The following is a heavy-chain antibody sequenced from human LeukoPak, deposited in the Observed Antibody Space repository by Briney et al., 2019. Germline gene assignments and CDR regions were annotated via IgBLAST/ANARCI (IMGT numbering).Heavy chain of an antibody. D-gene: IGHD3-3*01. CDR2: IYSGGNT. J-gene: IGHJ5*02. Sequence: SETLSLTCTVSGGSISTTNYYWGWIRQPPGRDPEWIGSIYSGGNTYYNPSLESRVTISVDTSKNQLSLKLTSATAADTSVYYCARHSGLRSPFDPWGQGTLVTVSS. CDR1: GGSISTTNYY. CDR3: ARHSGLRSPFDP. V-gene: IGHV4-39*01.